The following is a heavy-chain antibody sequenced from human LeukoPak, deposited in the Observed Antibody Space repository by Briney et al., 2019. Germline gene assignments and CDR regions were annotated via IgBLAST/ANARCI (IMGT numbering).Heavy chain of an antibody. D-gene: IGHD3-22*01. CDR3: ARMPVDSSGYPWGGPFDY. Sequence: ASVKVSCKGSGYIFPSYGLAWVRQAPGQGLEWMGWISPYNGETKYAQNFQDRLTLTTDTSTSTAYMDLRSLRSDDTAVYYCARMPVDSSGYPWGGPFDYWGQGTLVTVSS. CDR2: ISPYNGET. V-gene: IGHV1-18*01. J-gene: IGHJ4*02. CDR1: GYIFPSYG.